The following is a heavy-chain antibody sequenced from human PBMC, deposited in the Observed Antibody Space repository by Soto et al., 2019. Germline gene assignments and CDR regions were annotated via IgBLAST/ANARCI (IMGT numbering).Heavy chain of an antibody. CDR1: GGSVSSGSYY. V-gene: IGHV4-61*01. Sequence: QVQLQESGPGLVKPSETLSLTCTVSGGSVSSGSYYWSWIRQPPGKGLEWIGYIYYSGSTNYNSSLQSRVTISVDTSTNQFSLKLSSVTAADTAVYYCAGEGYGPYYFYYYAMDVWGQGTTVTVSS. D-gene: IGHD5-18*01. CDR3: AGEGYGPYYFYYYAMDV. J-gene: IGHJ6*02. CDR2: IYYSGST.